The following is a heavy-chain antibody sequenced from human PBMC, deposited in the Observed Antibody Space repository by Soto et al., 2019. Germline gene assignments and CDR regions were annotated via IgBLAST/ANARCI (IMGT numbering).Heavy chain of an antibody. CDR3: ARMTTEVAAFDY. CDR2: ISYDGNNK. J-gene: IGHJ4*02. D-gene: IGHD4-17*01. V-gene: IGHV3-30-3*01. Sequence: QVQLVESGGGVVQPGRSLRLSCAASGFTFSSYPLHWVRQVPGKGLEWVSVISYDGNNKSYADSVKGRFTISRDNSKNMLYLQMNSLRGEDTAVYSCARMTTEVAAFDYWGQGTLVTVSS. CDR1: GFTFSSYP.